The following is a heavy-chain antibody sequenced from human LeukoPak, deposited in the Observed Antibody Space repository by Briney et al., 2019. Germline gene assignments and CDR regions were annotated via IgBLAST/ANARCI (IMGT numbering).Heavy chain of an antibody. CDR2: INPSGGST. CDR1: GYTFTSYY. CDR3: ARDSSGYYYGV. V-gene: IGHV1-46*01. D-gene: IGHD3-22*01. J-gene: IGHJ4*02. Sequence: ASVKVSCKASGYTFTSYYMHWVRQAPGQGLEWMGIINPSGGSTSYAQKFQGRVTMTRDTSTSTVYMELCSLRSEDTAVYYCARDSSGYYYGVWGQGTLVTVSS.